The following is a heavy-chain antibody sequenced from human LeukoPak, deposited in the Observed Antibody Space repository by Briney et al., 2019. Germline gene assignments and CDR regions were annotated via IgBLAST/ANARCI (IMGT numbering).Heavy chain of an antibody. CDR2: IYYSGST. Sequence: PSETLSLTCTVSGGSISSYYWSWIRQPPGKGLEWIGYIYYSGSTNYNPSLKSRVTISVDTSKNQFSLSLSSVTAADTAVYYCAREIRDGYNSAYFDYWGQGTLVTVSS. V-gene: IGHV4-59*01. D-gene: IGHD5-24*01. J-gene: IGHJ4*02. CDR3: AREIRDGYNSAYFDY. CDR1: GGSISSYY.